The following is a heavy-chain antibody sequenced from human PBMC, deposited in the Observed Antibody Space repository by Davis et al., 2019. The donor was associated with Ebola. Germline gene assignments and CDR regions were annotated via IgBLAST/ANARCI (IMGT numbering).Heavy chain of an antibody. Sequence: GESLKISCVASGFTFGDYGMSWVRQVPGKGLEWVSGINWNGDTPGYADSVKGRFTISRDNAKNSLYPQMNSLRGEDTALYQCARDGGVRWTYVRYFDLWGRGTLVTVSS. V-gene: IGHV3-20*01. D-gene: IGHD2-8*02. J-gene: IGHJ2*01. CDR1: GFTFGDYG. CDR2: INWNGDTP. CDR3: ARDGGVRWTYVRYFDL.